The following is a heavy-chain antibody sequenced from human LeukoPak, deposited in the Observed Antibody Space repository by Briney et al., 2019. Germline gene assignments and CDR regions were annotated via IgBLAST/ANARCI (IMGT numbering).Heavy chain of an antibody. Sequence: ASVEVSCKASGYTFTGFYMHWVRQAPGQGLEWMGWINPNSGGTNYAQKFQGRVTMTRDTSISTAYMELSRLRSDDTAVYYCASIRGYSYGYAFDIWGQGTMVTVSS. CDR3: ASIRGYSYGYAFDI. D-gene: IGHD5-18*01. J-gene: IGHJ3*02. CDR1: GYTFTGFY. V-gene: IGHV1-2*02. CDR2: INPNSGGT.